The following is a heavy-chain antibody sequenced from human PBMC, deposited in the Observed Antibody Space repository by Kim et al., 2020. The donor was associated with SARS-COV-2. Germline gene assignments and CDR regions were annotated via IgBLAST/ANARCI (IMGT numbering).Heavy chain of an antibody. V-gene: IGHV3-30*18. CDR3: AKESGSGSYYAWTYYYYGMYV. J-gene: IGHJ6*02. CDR2: ISYDGSNK. Sequence: GGSLRLSCAASGFTFSSYGMHWVRQAPGKGLEWVAVISYDGSNKYYAYSVKGRFTISRDNSKNTLYLQMNSLRSEDTAVYYCAKESGSGSYYAWTYYYYGMYVWGQGTTVTVSS. D-gene: IGHD3-10*01. CDR1: GFTFSSYG.